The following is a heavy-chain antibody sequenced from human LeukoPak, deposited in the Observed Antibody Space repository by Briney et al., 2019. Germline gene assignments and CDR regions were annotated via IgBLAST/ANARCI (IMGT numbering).Heavy chain of an antibody. CDR3: ARIGVRSVISFGVFDY. CDR1: AASISSTSYY. CDR2: ISYSGAT. J-gene: IGHJ4*02. Sequence: SETLSLTCSVSAASISSTSYYWGWIRRPPGKGLEWIGRISYSGATFYSPSLESRVTISADTSKNQFSLKLSSVTATDTAVYCCARIGVRSVISFGVFDYWGQGIRVTVSS. V-gene: IGHV4-39*07. D-gene: IGHD3-10*01.